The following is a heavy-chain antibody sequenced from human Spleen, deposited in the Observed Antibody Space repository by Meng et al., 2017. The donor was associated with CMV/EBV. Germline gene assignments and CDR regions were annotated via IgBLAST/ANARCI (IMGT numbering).Heavy chain of an antibody. Sequence: GESVKMTCAASGFNLRSYSMNWVRQAPGKGLEWVSSISSSISYISYADSMKGRFSVSRDNTQNALYLQMNSLRAEDTAVYYCARGPHEGSYFDYWGQGTLVTVSS. V-gene: IGHV3-21*01. D-gene: IGHD3-10*01. CDR2: ISSSISYI. CDR3: ARGPHEGSYFDY. J-gene: IGHJ4*02. CDR1: GFNLRSYS.